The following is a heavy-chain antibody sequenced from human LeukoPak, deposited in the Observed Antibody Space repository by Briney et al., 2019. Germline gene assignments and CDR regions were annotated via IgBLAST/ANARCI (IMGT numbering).Heavy chain of an antibody. V-gene: IGHV4-34*01. Sequence: PSETLSLTCAVYGGSFSGYYWSWIRQPPGKGLEWIGEINHSGSTNYNPSLKSQVTISVDTSKNQFSLKLSSVTAADTAVYYCAGLIVVVPAAIPSWGQGTLVTVSS. CDR2: INHSGST. CDR1: GGSFSGYY. CDR3: AGLIVVVPAAIPS. J-gene: IGHJ4*02. D-gene: IGHD2-2*02.